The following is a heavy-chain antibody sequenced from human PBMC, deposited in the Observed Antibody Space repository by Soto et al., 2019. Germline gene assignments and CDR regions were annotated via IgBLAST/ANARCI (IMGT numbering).Heavy chain of an antibody. CDR2: IIPIFGTA. Sequence: QVQLVQSGAAVKKPGSSVKVSCMDSGCTFSSYAISWVRQAPGQGLEWMGGIIPIFGTANYAQTFQGKVTITADESTSPAYFELSSLRSEDKAVYYCGRSANYYDSSGYDYYFYYGMDVYGQGTTVT. CDR3: GRSANYYDSSGYDYYFYYGMDV. D-gene: IGHD3-22*01. J-gene: IGHJ6*02. V-gene: IGHV1-69*01. CDR1: GCTFSSYA.